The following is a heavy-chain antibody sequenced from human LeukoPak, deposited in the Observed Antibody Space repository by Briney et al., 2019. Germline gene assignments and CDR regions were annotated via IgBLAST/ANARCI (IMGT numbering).Heavy chain of an antibody. D-gene: IGHD1-1*01. CDR3: ARGVQEGWFDP. CDR1: GYRFTSYW. J-gene: IGHJ5*02. V-gene: IGHV5-51*01. Sequence: GESLKISCKGSGYRFTSYWIGWVRQMPGKGLEWMGIIHPGDSDTRYSPSFQGHVTISADKSISTAYLQWSSLKTSDTAMYYCARGVQEGWFDPWGQGTLVTVSS. CDR2: IHPGDSDT.